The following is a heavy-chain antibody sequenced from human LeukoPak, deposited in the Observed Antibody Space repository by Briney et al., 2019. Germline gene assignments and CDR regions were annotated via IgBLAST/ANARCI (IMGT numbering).Heavy chain of an antibody. CDR1: GFTFSSYG. CDR3: AKDGPYYDSSGVDY. CDR2: ISYDGSNK. Sequence: PGGSLRLSCAASGFTFSSYGMHWVRQAPGKGLEWVAVISYDGSNKYYADSVKGRFTISRDNSKNTLYLQMNSLRAEDTAVYYCAKDGPYYDSSGVDYWGQGTLVTVPS. D-gene: IGHD3-22*01. V-gene: IGHV3-30*18. J-gene: IGHJ4*02.